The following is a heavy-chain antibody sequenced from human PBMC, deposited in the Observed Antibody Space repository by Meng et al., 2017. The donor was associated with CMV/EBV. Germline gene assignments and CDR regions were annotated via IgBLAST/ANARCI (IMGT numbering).Heavy chain of an antibody. CDR3: AKGSRLPEGIYYYGMDV. Sequence: GESLKISCAACGFTFSSYDMHWVRQATGKGLEWVSAIGTAGDTYYPGSVKGQFTISRENAKNSLYLQMNSLRAEDTAVYYCAKGSRLPEGIYYYGMDVWGQGTTVTVSS. CDR2: IGTAGDT. D-gene: IGHD2-2*01. J-gene: IGHJ6*02. CDR1: GFTFSSYD. V-gene: IGHV3-13*03.